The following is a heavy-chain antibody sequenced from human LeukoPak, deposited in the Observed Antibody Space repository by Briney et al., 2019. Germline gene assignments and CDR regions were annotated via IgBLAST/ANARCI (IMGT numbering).Heavy chain of an antibody. CDR2: IRYDGSYL. D-gene: IGHD5-18*01. CDR1: GFTFSYYG. V-gene: IGHV3-30*02. CDR3: AKDGDTAMVTGDAFDI. Sequence: GGSLRLSCAASGFTFSYYGMHWVRQAPGKGLEWVAFIRYDGSYLYYADSVKGRFTISRDNSKNTLYLQMNSLRAEDTAVYYCAKDGDTAMVTGDAFDIWGQGTMVTVSS. J-gene: IGHJ3*02.